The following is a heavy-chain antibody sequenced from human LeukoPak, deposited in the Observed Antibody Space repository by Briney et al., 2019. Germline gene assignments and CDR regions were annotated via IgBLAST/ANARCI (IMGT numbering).Heavy chain of an antibody. CDR1: GGSISSSSYY. J-gene: IGHJ6*03. D-gene: IGHD3-16*01. Sequence: SETLSLTCTVSGGSISSSSYYWSWIRQPPGKGLEWIGYIYYSGSTNYNPSLKSRVTISVHTSKNRFSLKLRSVTAADTAVYYCARETSQKGAHYMDVWGKGTTVTISS. CDR3: ARETSQKGAHYMDV. CDR2: IYYSGST. V-gene: IGHV4-61*01.